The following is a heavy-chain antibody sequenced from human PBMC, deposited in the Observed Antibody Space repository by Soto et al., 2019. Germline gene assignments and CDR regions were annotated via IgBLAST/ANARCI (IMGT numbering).Heavy chain of an antibody. CDR2: ISGSGGST. J-gene: IGHJ5*02. V-gene: IGHV3-23*01. D-gene: IGHD1-26*01. Sequence: EVQLLESGGGLVQPGGSLRLSCAASGFTFSSYAMSWVRQAPGKGLEWVSAISGSGGSTYYADSVKGRFTISRDNSKNILYLQMDNLRDEDTALYYCAREVGAPSGWLDPWGQGTQVTVSS. CDR3: AREVGAPSGWLDP. CDR1: GFTFSSYA.